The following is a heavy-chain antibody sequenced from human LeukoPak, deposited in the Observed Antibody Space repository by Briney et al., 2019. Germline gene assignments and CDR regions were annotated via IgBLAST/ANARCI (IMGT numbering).Heavy chain of an antibody. J-gene: IGHJ4*02. D-gene: IGHD4-23*01. V-gene: IGHV3-74*01. Sequence: HTGGSLRLSCAASGFTFSSYWMNWVRQAPGKGLVWVSRIASDGSSTTYADSVKGRFSISRDNAKNTLYLQMNSLRVEDTAVYYCARDRPHGNDYWGQGTLVTVSS. CDR1: GFTFSSYW. CDR2: IASDGSST. CDR3: ARDRPHGNDY.